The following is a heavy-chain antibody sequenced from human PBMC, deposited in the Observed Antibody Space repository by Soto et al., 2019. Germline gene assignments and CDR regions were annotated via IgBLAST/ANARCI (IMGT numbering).Heavy chain of an antibody. CDR2: IYYSGST. J-gene: IGHJ4*02. CDR3: ASLVYDSSGYRPG. V-gene: IGHV4-39*01. Sequence: QLQLQESGPGLVKPSETLSLTCTVSGGSISSSSYYWGWIRQPPGKGLEWIGSIYYSGSTYYNPSRKSRVTISVDTSRYQFSLKLSSVPAADTAVYYCASLVYDSSGYRPGWGQGTLVTVSS. CDR1: GGSISSSSYY. D-gene: IGHD3-22*01.